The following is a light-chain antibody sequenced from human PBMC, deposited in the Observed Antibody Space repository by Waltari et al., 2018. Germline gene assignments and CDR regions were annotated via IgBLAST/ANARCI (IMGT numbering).Light chain of an antibody. CDR1: ASNIGGNV. CDR3: AAWDDSLHGHWV. CDR2: RSD. Sequence: QSVLTQPPSASGTPGQRVTIPCSGSASNIGGNVVNWYQQPPGKAPKLLIYRSDHRPSGVPDRFSGSKSGTSASLAISGLLSDDEADYYCAAWDDSLHGHWVFGGGTKVTVL. J-gene: IGLJ3*02. V-gene: IGLV1-44*01.